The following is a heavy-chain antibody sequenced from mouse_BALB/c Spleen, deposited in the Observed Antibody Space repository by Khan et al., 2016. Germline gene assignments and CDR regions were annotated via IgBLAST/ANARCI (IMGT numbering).Heavy chain of an antibody. D-gene: IGHD2-4*01. CDR1: GYTFTNYG. Sequence: QSQLVQSGPELKKPGETVKISCKASGYTFTNYGMNWVKQAPGKGLKWMGWINTYTGEPTYADDFKGRFAFSLETSANTAYLQINNLKNEDTATSFFARDVITTSGASAYWGQGTLVTVSA. V-gene: IGHV9-3-1*01. CDR2: INTYTGEP. J-gene: IGHJ3*01. CDR3: ARDVITTSGASAY.